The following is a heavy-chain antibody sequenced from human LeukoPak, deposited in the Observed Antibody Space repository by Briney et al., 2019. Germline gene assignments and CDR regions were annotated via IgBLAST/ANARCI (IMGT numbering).Heavy chain of an antibody. J-gene: IGHJ4*02. CDR1: GGSISSSNYY. CDR3: ARDSRPIDIPGDY. Sequence: SETLSLTCTVSGGSISSSNYYWGWIRQPLGRGLEWIGSIYYSGDTYYNPSLKSRVTISVDTSKNQFSLKLSSVTAADTAVYYCARDSRPIDIPGDYWGQGTLVTVSS. CDR2: IYYSGDT. D-gene: IGHD2-15*01. V-gene: IGHV4-39*07.